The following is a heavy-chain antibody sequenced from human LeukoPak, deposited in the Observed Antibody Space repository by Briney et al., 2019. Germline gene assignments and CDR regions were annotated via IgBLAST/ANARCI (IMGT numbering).Heavy chain of an antibody. CDR3: AKYGSGGATEENAFDI. V-gene: IGHV3-21*04. CDR1: GFTFSSYS. J-gene: IGHJ3*02. CDR2: ISTSSSYI. D-gene: IGHD1-26*01. Sequence: PGGSLRLSCAVSGFTFSSYSINWVRQAPGKGLEWVSSISTSSSYIYYADSVKGRFTISRDNSKNTLYLQVNSLRAEDTAVYYCAKYGSGGATEENAFDIWGQGTMVTVSS.